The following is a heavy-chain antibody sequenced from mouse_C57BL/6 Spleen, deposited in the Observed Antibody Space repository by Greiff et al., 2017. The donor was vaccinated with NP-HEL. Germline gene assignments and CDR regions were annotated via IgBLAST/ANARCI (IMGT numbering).Heavy chain of an antibody. D-gene: IGHD2-5*01. V-gene: IGHV1-26*01. CDR1: GYTFTDYY. Sequence: VQLQQSGPELVKPGASVKISCKASGYTFTDYYMNWVKQSHGKSLEWIGDINPNNGGTSYNQKFKGKATLTVDKSSSTAYMELRSLTSEDSAVYYCARGCDNNYRFDYWGQGTLVTVSA. J-gene: IGHJ3*01. CDR3: ARGCDNNYRFDY. CDR2: INPNNGGT.